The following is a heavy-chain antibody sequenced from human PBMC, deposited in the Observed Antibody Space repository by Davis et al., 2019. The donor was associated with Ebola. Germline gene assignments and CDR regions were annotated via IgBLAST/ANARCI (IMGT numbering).Heavy chain of an antibody. V-gene: IGHV3-53*05. Sequence: GGSLRLSCAASGFTVSSNYMSWVRQAPGKGLEWVSVIYSGGSTYYADSVKGRFTISRDNSKNSLYLQMNSLRAEDTALYYCAKGTRGYSGYDYFDYWGQGTLVTVSS. D-gene: IGHD5-12*01. CDR2: IYSGGST. CDR1: GFTVSSNY. J-gene: IGHJ4*02. CDR3: AKGTRGYSGYDYFDY.